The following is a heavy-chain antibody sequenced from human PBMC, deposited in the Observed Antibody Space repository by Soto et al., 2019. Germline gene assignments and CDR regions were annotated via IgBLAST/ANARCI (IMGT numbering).Heavy chain of an antibody. CDR1: GYSFTGYW. CDR2: IDPSDSYT. D-gene: IGHD6-13*01. J-gene: IGHJ6*02. V-gene: IGHV5-10-1*01. CDR3: ARLRYSSSWPYYYGMDV. Sequence: GESLKISCKGSGYSFTGYWMSWVRQMPGKGLEWMGRIDPSDSYTNYSPSFQGHVTISADKSISTAYLQWSSLKASDTAMYYCARLRYSSSWPYYYGMDVWGQGTTVTVSS.